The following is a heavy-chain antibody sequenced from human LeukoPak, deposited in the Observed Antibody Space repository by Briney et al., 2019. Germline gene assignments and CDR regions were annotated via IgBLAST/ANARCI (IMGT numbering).Heavy chain of an antibody. CDR2: INHSGST. V-gene: IGHV4-34*01. CDR3: AREWGGDFDY. D-gene: IGHD1-26*01. Sequence: SETLSLTCAVYGGSFSGYYRSWIRQPPGKGLEWIGEINHSGSTNYNPSLKSRVTISVDTSKNQFSLKLSSVTAADTAVYYCAREWGGDFDYWGQGTLVTVSS. J-gene: IGHJ4*02. CDR1: GGSFSGYY.